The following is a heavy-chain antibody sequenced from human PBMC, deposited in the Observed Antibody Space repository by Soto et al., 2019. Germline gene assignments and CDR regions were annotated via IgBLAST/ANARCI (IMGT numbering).Heavy chain of an antibody. Sequence: QVQLVESGGGVVQPGRSLRLSCAASGFTFSSYGMHWVRQAPGKGLEWVAVISYDGSNKYYADSVKGRFTISRDNSKNTLDLQMNSLRAEDTAVYYCAKDHGELASDPWGQGTLVTVSS. J-gene: IGHJ5*02. CDR2: ISYDGSNK. CDR3: AKDHGELASDP. CDR1: GFTFSSYG. V-gene: IGHV3-30*18. D-gene: IGHD1-26*01.